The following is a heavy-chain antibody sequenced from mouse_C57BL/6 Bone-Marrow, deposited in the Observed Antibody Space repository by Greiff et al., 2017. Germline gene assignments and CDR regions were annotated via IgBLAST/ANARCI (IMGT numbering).Heavy chain of an antibody. D-gene: IGHD2-4*01. CDR3: ARSGYDYAFDY. J-gene: IGHJ2*01. CDR2: IHPNSGST. Sequence: QVQLQQPGAELVKPGASVSLSCKASGYTFTSYWMNWVKQRPGQGLEWIGLIHPNSGSTNYNEKFKSKATLTVDKSTSTAYMQLRSLTSEDSAVYYCARSGYDYAFDYWGQGTTLTVSS. CDR1: GYTFTSYW. V-gene: IGHV1-64*01.